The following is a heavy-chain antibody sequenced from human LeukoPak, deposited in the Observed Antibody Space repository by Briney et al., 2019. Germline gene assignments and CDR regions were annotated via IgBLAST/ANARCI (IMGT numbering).Heavy chain of an antibody. D-gene: IGHD3-22*01. CDR3: AREPPYYYDSSGTDAFDI. J-gene: IGHJ3*02. V-gene: IGHV3-23*03. Sequence: GGSLRLSCAASGFRFSEHAMSWVRQAPGKGPEWVSVINNGGENIDYAKSVRGRFTISRDNSKNTLYLQMNSLRAEDTAVYYCAREPPYYYDSSGTDAFDIWGQGTMVTVSS. CDR1: GFRFSEHA. CDR2: INNGGENI.